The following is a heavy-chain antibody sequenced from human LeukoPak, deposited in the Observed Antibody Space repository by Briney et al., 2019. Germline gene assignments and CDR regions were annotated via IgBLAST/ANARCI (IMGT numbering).Heavy chain of an antibody. D-gene: IGHD6-13*01. J-gene: IGHJ3*02. Sequence: GSLRLSCAASGFTFSSYWMSWVRQAPGKGLEWVSVIYSGGSTYYADSVKGRFTISRDNSKNTLYLQMNSLRAEDTAVYYCARERYSSSWLAFDIWGQGTMVTVSS. CDR2: IYSGGST. CDR1: GFTFSSYW. CDR3: ARERYSSSWLAFDI. V-gene: IGHV3-53*01.